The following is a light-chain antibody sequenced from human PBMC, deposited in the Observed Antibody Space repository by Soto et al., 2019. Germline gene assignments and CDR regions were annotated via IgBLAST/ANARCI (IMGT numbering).Light chain of an antibody. CDR2: ATS. J-gene: IGKJ4*01. CDR1: QGINSW. Sequence: DIQMTQSPSSVSASVGDRVTMTCRASQGINSWLAWYQQKPGKAPKLLISATSSLQSGVPSRFSGSGSGTDFTLTINSLQPEDFASYYCQQANSFPLTFGGGTKVEIK. CDR3: QQANSFPLT. V-gene: IGKV1D-12*01.